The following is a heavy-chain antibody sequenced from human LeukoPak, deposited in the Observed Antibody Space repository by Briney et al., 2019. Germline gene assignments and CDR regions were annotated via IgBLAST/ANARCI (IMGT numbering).Heavy chain of an antibody. D-gene: IGHD7-27*01. CDR1: GGSISSGGYY. J-gene: IGHJ4*02. V-gene: IGHV4-39*01. Sequence: SQTLSLTCTVSGGSISSGGYYWSWIRQPPGKGLEWIGSIYYSGSTYYNPSLKSRVTISVDTSKNQFSLKLSSVTAADTAVYHCASSAFELTGDYDYWGQGTLVTVSS. CDR2: IYYSGST. CDR3: ASSAFELTGDYDY.